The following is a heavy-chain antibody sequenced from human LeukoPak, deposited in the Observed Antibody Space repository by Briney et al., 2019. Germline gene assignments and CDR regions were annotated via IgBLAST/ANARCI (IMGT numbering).Heavy chain of an antibody. CDR3: ARVRSYYGSVTGKSYYFDY. Sequence: SETLSLTCTVSGGSISSGGYYWSWIRQPPGKGLEWIGYIYHSGSTYYNPSLKSRVTISVDRSKNQFSLKLSSVTAADTAVYYCARVRSYYGSVTGKSYYFDYWGXGTLVTVSS. CDR2: IYHSGST. J-gene: IGHJ4*02. CDR1: GGSISSGGYY. V-gene: IGHV4-30-2*01. D-gene: IGHD3-10*01.